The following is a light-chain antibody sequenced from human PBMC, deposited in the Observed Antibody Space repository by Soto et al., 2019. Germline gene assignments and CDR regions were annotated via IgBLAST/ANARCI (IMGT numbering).Light chain of an antibody. V-gene: IGLV2-23*01. CDR1: SSDVGTYNL. CDR2: EGS. Sequence: QSALTQPASVSESPGQSITISCTGTSSDVGTYNLVSWYQQHPGKAPKLMIYEGSKRPSGVSDRFSGSKSGNTASLTISGLQAEDEADYYCSSYAGSSTSDVVFGGGTKLTVL. J-gene: IGLJ2*01. CDR3: SSYAGSSTSDVV.